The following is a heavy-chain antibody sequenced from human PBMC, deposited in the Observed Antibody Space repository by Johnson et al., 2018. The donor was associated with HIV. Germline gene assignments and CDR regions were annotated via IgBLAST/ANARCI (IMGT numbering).Heavy chain of an antibody. CDR1: GFTVSSNY. J-gene: IGHJ3*02. CDR2: ISWNSGSI. CDR3: AKGAGGATTGDAFDI. D-gene: IGHD1-26*01. Sequence: VQLVESGGGLVQPGGSLRLSCAASGFTVSSNYMSWVRQAPGKGLEWVSGISWNSGSIGYADSVKGRFTISRDNAKNSLYLQMNSLRAEDTALYYCAKGAGGATTGDAFDIWGQGTMVTVSS. V-gene: IGHV3-9*01.